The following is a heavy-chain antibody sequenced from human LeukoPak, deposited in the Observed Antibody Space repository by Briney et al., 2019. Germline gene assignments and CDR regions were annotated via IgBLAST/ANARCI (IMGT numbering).Heavy chain of an antibody. Sequence: GSLRLSCAASGFTFSSYAMSWVRQAPGEGLEWVSAISGSGGSTYYADSVKGRFTISRDNSKNTLYLQMNSLRAEDTAVYYCAKAWGLSGTAMVLFDYWGQGTLVTVSS. D-gene: IGHD5-18*01. CDR1: GFTFSSYA. CDR2: ISGSGGST. J-gene: IGHJ4*02. V-gene: IGHV3-23*01. CDR3: AKAWGLSGTAMVLFDY.